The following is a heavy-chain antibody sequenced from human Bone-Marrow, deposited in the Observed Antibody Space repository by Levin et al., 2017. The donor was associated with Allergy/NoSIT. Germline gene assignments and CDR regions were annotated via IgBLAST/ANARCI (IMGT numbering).Heavy chain of an antibody. V-gene: IGHV4-61*02. CDR2: IYPSGNT. J-gene: IGHJ3*02. Sequence: PSETLSLTCTVSGGSISSGVYYWSWIRQPAGKGLEWIGRIYPSGNTHYNPSLKSRVTMSLDTSEKQISLKLTSVTAADTAMYYCAGTIATTFDTSDIWGQGTMVTVSS. D-gene: IGHD6-13*01. CDR3: AGTIATTFDTSDI. CDR1: GGSISSGVYY.